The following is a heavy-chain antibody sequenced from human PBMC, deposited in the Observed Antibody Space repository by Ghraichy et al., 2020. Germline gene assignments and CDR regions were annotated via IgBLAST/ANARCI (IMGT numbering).Heavy chain of an antibody. CDR1: GGSFSGYY. J-gene: IGHJ2*01. CDR3: ARGGAAFVGEQYWYSDL. CDR2: ITHSGRT. D-gene: IGHD1/OR15-1a*01. V-gene: IGHV4-34*01. Sequence: SETLSLTCAVYGGSFSGYYWSWIRQSPGKGLEWIGEITHSGRTNYNSSLKSRVTMSVDTSKNQFSLKLTSVTAADSAVYYCARGGAAFVGEQYWYSDLWGRGTLVTVSS.